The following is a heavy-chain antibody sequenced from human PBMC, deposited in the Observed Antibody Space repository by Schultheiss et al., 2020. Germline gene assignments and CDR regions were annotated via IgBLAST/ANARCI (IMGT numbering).Heavy chain of an antibody. Sequence: ASVKVSCKASGGTFSSYAISWVRQAPGQGLEWMGWINPNSGGTNYAQKFQGRVTMTRDTSISTAYMELSRLRSDDTAVYYCARDLVVVPAAMGGYYYYGMDVWGQGTTVTVSS. CDR3: ARDLVVVPAAMGGYYYYGMDV. V-gene: IGHV1-2*02. CDR1: GGTFSSYA. CDR2: INPNSGGT. J-gene: IGHJ6*02. D-gene: IGHD2-2*01.